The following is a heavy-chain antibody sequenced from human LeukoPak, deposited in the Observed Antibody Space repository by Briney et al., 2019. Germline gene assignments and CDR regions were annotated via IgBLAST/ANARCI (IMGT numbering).Heavy chain of an antibody. J-gene: IGHJ4*02. V-gene: IGHV1-2*02. CDR1: GYTFTNYG. D-gene: IGHD6-13*01. CDR3: ARTPRIAAAGLSYFDY. Sequence: ASVKVSCKASGYTFTNYGISWVRQAPGQGLEWMGWINPNSGGTNYAQKFQGRVTMTRDTSISTAYMELSRLRSDDTAVYYCARTPRIAAAGLSYFDYWGQGTPVTVSS. CDR2: INPNSGGT.